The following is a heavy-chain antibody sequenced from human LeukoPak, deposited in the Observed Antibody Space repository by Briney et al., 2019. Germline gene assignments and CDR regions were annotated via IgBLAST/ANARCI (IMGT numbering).Heavy chain of an antibody. CDR1: GFTFSSYS. V-gene: IGHV3-48*01. J-gene: IGHJ4*02. CDR2: ISSSSSTI. CDR3: TRDHNWNFDY. Sequence: GGSLRLSCAASGFTFSSYSMNWVRQAPGKGLEWVSCISSSSSTIYYADSVKGRFTISRDNAKNSLYLQMNSLRAEDTAVYYCTRDHNWNFDYWGQGVLVTVSS. D-gene: IGHD1-20*01.